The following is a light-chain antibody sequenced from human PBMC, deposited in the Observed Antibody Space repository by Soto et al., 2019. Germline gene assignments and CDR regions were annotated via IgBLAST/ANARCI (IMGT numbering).Light chain of an antibody. V-gene: IGKV1-9*01. Sequence: DIQMTQSPSTLSASVGDRVTITCRASQGISTYLAWYQQKPGRAPNLLIYVASTLQSGVPSRFSGSGSGTEITLTISSLQPEDFATYYCQQLNSYPLTSGGGTKVDIK. CDR1: QGISTY. J-gene: IGKJ4*01. CDR3: QQLNSYPLT. CDR2: VAS.